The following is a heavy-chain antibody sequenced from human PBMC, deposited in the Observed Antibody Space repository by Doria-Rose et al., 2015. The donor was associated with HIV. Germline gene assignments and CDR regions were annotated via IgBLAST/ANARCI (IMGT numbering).Heavy chain of an antibody. J-gene: IGHJ4*02. Sequence: QITLKESGPVLVKPTETLTLTCTVSGVSLSSPGMGVSRIRQPPGKALEWLANIFSADERSYKTSLKSRLTISRATSKSQFVHPMTDMDPVDTATYYCARIKSSRWYHKYYFDFWGQGTLVIVSA. CDR1: GVSLSSPGMG. D-gene: IGHD6-13*01. CDR2: IFSADER. V-gene: IGHV2-26*01. CDR3: ARIKSSRWYHKYYFDF.